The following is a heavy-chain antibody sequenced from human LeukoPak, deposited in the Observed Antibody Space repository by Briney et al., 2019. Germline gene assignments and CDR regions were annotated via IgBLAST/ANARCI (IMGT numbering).Heavy chain of an antibody. CDR2: ISGSVFTT. V-gene: IGHV3-23*01. CDR1: GFTVSSTY. J-gene: IGHJ4*02. Sequence: GGSLRLSCAASGFTVSSTYMNWVRQAPGKGLEWVSAISGSVFTTYYADSVKGRFTISRDNSKNTLYLQMNSLRAEDTAVYYCAKCLGELSTDYFDYWGQGTLVTASS. CDR3: AKCLGELSTDYFDY. D-gene: IGHD3-16*02.